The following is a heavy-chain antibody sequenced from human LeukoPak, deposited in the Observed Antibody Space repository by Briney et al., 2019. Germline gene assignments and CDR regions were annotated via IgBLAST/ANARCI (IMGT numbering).Heavy chain of an antibody. J-gene: IGHJ4*02. D-gene: IGHD4-17*01. CDR3: ARNLGTWGVTTV. V-gene: IGHV4-59*12. CDR2: IYYSGST. CDR1: GGSISSYS. Sequence: SETLSLTCTVSGGSISSYSWSWIRQPPGKGLEWIGYIYYSGSTNYNPSLKSRVTISVDKSKNQFSLKLSSVTAADTAVYYCARNLGTWGVTTVWGQGTLVTVSS.